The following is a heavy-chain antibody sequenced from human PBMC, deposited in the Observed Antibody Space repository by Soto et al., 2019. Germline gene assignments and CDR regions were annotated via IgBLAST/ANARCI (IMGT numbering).Heavy chain of an antibody. V-gene: IGHV3-23*01. D-gene: IGHD6-19*01. Sequence: LRLSCAASEFTFSSYAMRWVRQAPGKGLEWVSAISGSGGSTYYADSVKGRFTISRDNSKNTVYRQMNGLRTEDTAVYYCAKDEGSSGWHDPFAIWGQGTIVTVSS. CDR3: AKDEGSSGWHDPFAI. CDR1: EFTFSSYA. J-gene: IGHJ3*02. CDR2: ISGSGGST.